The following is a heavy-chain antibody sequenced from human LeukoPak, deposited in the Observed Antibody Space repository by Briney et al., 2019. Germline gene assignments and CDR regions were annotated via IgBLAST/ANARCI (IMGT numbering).Heavy chain of an antibody. V-gene: IGHV3-7*01. CDR2: INPDGNKK. CDR3: ARDLAYSRLDY. Sequence: GGSLRLSCAVSGLTFSSSWMDWVRQAPGKGPEWVASINPDGNKKYSADSVKGRFTISRDNAENSLYLQMNSLRVEDTAFYYCARDLAYSRLDYWGQGMLVTVSS. J-gene: IGHJ4*02. D-gene: IGHD5-18*01. CDR1: GLTFSSSW.